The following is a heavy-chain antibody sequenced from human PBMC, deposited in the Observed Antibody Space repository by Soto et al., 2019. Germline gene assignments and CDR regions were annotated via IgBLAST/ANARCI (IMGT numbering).Heavy chain of an antibody. Sequence: GTSVKVSCKASGLAFSIDDISWVRQALGQGLEFMGWMNPSGSTTGYAQKFHDRVTFTANTPTTTAYMELSSLRSEGTAVYYCARSSTILMVYAKWYYYGMDVWGQGTTVTVSS. CDR2: MNPSGSTT. V-gene: IGHV1-8*01. CDR1: GLAFSIDD. D-gene: IGHD2-8*01. J-gene: IGHJ6*02. CDR3: ARSSTILMVYAKWYYYGMDV.